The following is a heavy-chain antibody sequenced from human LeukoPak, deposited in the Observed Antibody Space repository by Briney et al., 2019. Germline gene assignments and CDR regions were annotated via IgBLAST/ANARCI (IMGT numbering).Heavy chain of an antibody. CDR1: GGSISSTTYY. CDR2: IYTSGST. D-gene: IGHD1-14*01. CDR3: ARDLRYGYFDY. V-gene: IGHV4-61*02. Sequence: SETLSLTCTVSGGSISSTTYYWSWIRQPAGKGLEWIGRIYTSGSTNYHPSLETRVTISIDTSKNRFSLKLSAVTAADTAVYYCARDLRYGYFDYWGQGTVVIVSS. J-gene: IGHJ4*02.